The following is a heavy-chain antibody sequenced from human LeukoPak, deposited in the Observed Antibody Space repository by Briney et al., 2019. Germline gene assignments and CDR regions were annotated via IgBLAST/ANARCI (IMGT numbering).Heavy chain of an antibody. Sequence: GGSLRLSGAASGFTFSSHSMNWVRQAPGKGLEWVSYISSSSTTIYYADSVKGRFTISRDNAKNSLYLQMNSLRAEDTAVYYCARAPYSSSSFDYWGQGTLVTVSS. D-gene: IGHD6-6*01. V-gene: IGHV3-48*01. CDR3: ARAPYSSSSFDY. J-gene: IGHJ4*02. CDR1: GFTFSSHS. CDR2: ISSSSTTI.